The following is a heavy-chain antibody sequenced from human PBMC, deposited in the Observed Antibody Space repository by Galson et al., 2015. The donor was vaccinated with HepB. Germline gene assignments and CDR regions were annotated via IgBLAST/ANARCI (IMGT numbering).Heavy chain of an antibody. CDR3: AKVQRVGVVDGGVDY. D-gene: IGHD3-3*01. CDR2: ISGSGGST. CDR1: GFTFSSYA. J-gene: IGHJ4*02. Sequence: SLRLSCAASGFTFSSYAMSWVRQAPGKGLEWVSAISGSGGSTYYADSEKGRFTISRDNSKNTLYLQMNSLRAEDTAVYYCAKVQRVGVVDGGVDYWGQGTLVTVSS. V-gene: IGHV3-23*01.